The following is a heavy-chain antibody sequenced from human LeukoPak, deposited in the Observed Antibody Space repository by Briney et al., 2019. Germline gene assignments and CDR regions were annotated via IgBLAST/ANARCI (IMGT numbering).Heavy chain of an antibody. D-gene: IGHD1-26*01. Sequence: ASVKVSCKASGYTFTGYYMHWVRQAPGQGLEWMGWINPNSGGTNYAQKFQGRVTITADKSTSTAYMELSSLRSEDTAVYYCARDLSGVGAWGQGTLVTVSS. J-gene: IGHJ4*02. CDR2: INPNSGGT. V-gene: IGHV1-2*02. CDR1: GYTFTGYY. CDR3: ARDLSGVGA.